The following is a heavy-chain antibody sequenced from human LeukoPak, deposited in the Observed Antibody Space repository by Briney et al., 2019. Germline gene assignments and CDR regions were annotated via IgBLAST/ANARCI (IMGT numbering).Heavy chain of an antibody. V-gene: IGHV3-48*03. CDR1: GFTFSSYE. CDR3: AELGITMIGGV. D-gene: IGHD3-10*02. J-gene: IGHJ6*04. Sequence: GGSLRLSCAASGFTFSSYEMNWVRQAPGKGLEWVSYISSSGSTIYHADSVKGRFTISRDNAKNSLYLQMNSLGAEDTAVYYCAELGITMIGGVWGKGTTVTISS. CDR2: ISSSGSTI.